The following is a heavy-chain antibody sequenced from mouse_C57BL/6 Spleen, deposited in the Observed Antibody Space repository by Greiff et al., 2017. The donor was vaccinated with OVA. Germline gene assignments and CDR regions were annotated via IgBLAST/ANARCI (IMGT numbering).Heavy chain of an antibody. V-gene: IGHV1-22*01. CDR2: INPNNGGT. CDR3: ARSGDYDVLFAY. D-gene: IGHD2-4*01. J-gene: IGHJ3*01. CDR1: GYTFTDYN. Sequence: VQLQQSGPELVKPGASVKMSCKASGYTFTDYNMHWVKQSHGKSLEWIGYINPNNGGTSYNQKFKGKATLTVNKSSSTAYMELRSLTSEDSAVYYCARSGDYDVLFAYWGQGTLVTVSA.